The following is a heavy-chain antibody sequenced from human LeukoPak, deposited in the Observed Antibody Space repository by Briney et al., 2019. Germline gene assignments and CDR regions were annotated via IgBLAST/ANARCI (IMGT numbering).Heavy chain of an antibody. CDR2: IKSKTDGETT. V-gene: IGHV3-15*01. CDR3: TTDLGTYYHGSQRLIPIDY. D-gene: IGHD3-10*01. CDR1: GFTFTNAW. J-gene: IGHJ4*02. Sequence: PGGSLRLSCVDSGFTFTNAWMSWVRQAPGKGLEWIGRIKSKTDGETTNYAEPVRGRFTISRDDSKSAVYLQMNSLKIEETAVYYCTTDLGTYYHGSQRLIPIDYWGQGTLVTVSS.